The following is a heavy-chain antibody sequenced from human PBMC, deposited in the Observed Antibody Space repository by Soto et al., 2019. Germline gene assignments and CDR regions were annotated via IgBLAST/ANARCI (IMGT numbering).Heavy chain of an antibody. CDR2: INGNSNSI. J-gene: IGHJ5*02. CDR1: GFTFSAYS. D-gene: IGHD6-13*01. CDR3: ASRSYSWYENARNSFYP. Sequence: PGGSLRLSCTASGFTFSAYSMNWVRQAPGKGLEWLAYINGNSNSIDYADSVQGRFSISRDNAKNSLYLQMNTLRDEDTAVYFCASRSYSWYENARNSFYPWGNGTLVTVSS. V-gene: IGHV3-48*02.